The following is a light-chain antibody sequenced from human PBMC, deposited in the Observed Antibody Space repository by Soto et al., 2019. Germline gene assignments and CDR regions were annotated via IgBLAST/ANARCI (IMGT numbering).Light chain of an antibody. Sequence: QSALTQPASVSGSPGQSITISFTGTSSEVGGYNYVSWYQQHPGKAPKLMIYEVSNRPSGVSNRFSGSKSGNTASLTISGLQAEDEADYYCSSYTSSSTQVFGTGTKLTVL. V-gene: IGLV2-14*01. CDR2: EVS. CDR3: SSYTSSSTQV. CDR1: SSEVGGYNY. J-gene: IGLJ1*01.